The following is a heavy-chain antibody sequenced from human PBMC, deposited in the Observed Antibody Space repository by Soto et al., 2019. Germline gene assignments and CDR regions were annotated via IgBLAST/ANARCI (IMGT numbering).Heavy chain of an antibody. CDR3: ARGVIH. Sequence: QVKLQEPGPGLVKPSQTLSLTCIVPGGSISRGGYSWSWIRQHPGKGLEWIGYIYYSGSTSYNPSLKSRVTISVDTSNNQFSLKLNSVTAADTAVYYCARGVIHWGQGTLVTVSS. CDR2: IYYSGST. J-gene: IGHJ4*02. CDR1: GGSISRGGYS. V-gene: IGHV4-31*03. D-gene: IGHD3-16*02.